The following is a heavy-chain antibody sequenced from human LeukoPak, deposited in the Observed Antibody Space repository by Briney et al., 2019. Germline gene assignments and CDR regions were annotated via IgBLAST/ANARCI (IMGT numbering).Heavy chain of an antibody. D-gene: IGHD3-22*01. CDR2: ISSSSSYI. Sequence: GGSLRLSCAASGFTFSSYSMNWVRQAPGKGLEWVSSISSSSSYIYYADSVKGRFTISRDNAKNSLYLQMNSLRAEDTAVYYCARGPFSVTMIVVPPPGFDIWGQGTMVTVSS. J-gene: IGHJ3*02. V-gene: IGHV3-21*04. CDR3: ARGPFSVTMIVVPPPGFDI. CDR1: GFTFSSYS.